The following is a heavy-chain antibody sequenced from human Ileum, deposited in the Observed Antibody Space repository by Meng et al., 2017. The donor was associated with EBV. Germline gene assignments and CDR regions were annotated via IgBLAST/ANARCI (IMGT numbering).Heavy chain of an antibody. CDR3: ARMSSVALPAAIDY. CDR2: ISGSGRTT. Sequence: VEAVESGGGSVQPGGSLRLSCAASGFTFNNYAMTWVRQAPGKGLEYVSGISGSGRTTDYADSVKGRFTISRDNSKNTHYLQLNSLRAEDTAVYFCARMSSVALPAAIDYWGQGTLVTVSS. CDR1: GFTFNNYA. D-gene: IGHD2-2*01. J-gene: IGHJ4*02. V-gene: IGHV3-23*04.